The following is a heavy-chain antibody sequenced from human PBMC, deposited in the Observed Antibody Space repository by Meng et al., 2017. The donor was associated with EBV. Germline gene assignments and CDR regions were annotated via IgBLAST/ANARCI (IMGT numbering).Heavy chain of an antibody. CDR3: VRGPPVGVPGPGDY. CDR2: INVGVGYT. D-gene: IGHD2-21*01. CDR1: GYAFTSYI. J-gene: IGHJ4*02. Sequence: QVQLGQSWAEVKNPGASVKVSCKASGYAFTSYILHWVRQAPGQRLEWMGWINVGVGYTKYSQKFQGRVTISSDTSATTGYMELSSLRSEDTAVYYCVRGPPVGVPGPGDYWGQGTLVTVSS. V-gene: IGHV1-3*01.